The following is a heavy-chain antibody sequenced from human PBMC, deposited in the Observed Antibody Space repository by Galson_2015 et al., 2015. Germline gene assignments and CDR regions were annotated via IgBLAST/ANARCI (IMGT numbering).Heavy chain of an antibody. CDR3: ARDSGSPHAFEI. CDR2: INPSGGST. V-gene: IGHV1-46*01. D-gene: IGHD3-10*01. CDR1: GYTFTSYY. Sequence: SVKVSCKASGYTFTSYYMHWVRQALGQGLEWMGIINPSGGSTSYAQKFQGRVTMTRDTSTSTVYMELSSLRSEDTAVYYCARDSGSPHAFEIWGQGTMVTVSS. J-gene: IGHJ3*02.